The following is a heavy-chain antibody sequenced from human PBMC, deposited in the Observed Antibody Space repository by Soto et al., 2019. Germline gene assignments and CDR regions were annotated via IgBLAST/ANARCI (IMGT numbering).Heavy chain of an antibody. CDR2: ISSSSSYT. Sequence: GGSLRLSCAASGFTFSDYYMSWIRQAPGKGLEWVSYISSSSSYTNYADSVKGRFTISRDNAKNSLYLQMNSLRAEDTAVYYCARDRGIAARPVYYYYYGMDVWGQGTTVTAP. J-gene: IGHJ6*02. V-gene: IGHV3-11*06. CDR3: ARDRGIAARPVYYYYYGMDV. D-gene: IGHD6-6*01. CDR1: GFTFSDYY.